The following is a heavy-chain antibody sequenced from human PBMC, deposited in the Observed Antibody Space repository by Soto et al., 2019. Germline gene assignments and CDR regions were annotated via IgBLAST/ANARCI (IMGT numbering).Heavy chain of an antibody. J-gene: IGHJ4*02. D-gene: IGHD6-19*01. CDR1: GFTFSSYA. CDR2: ISYDGSNK. V-gene: IGHV3-30-3*01. CDR3: ARDELGDGIAVAGNFDY. Sequence: GGSLRLSCAASGFTFSSYAMHWVRQAPGKGLEWVAVISYDGSNKYYADSVKGRFTISRDNSKNTLYLQMNSLRVEDTAVYYCARDELGDGIAVAGNFDYWGQGTLVTVS.